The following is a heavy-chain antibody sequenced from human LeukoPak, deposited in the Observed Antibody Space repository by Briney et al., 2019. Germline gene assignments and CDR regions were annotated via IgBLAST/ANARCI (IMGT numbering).Heavy chain of an antibody. CDR2: INPSGGGT. J-gene: IGHJ5*02. CDR1: GYTFTSYY. Sequence: ASLKVSCKASGYTFTSYYIHWVRQAPRQRLEWMGVINPSGGGTSYAQKFQGRVTMTRDTSTSTVYMDLRSLRSEDTAVYFCARDMLAVPSNWFDPWGQGTLVTVSS. CDR3: ARDMLAVPSNWFDP. D-gene: IGHD2-8*01. V-gene: IGHV1-46*01.